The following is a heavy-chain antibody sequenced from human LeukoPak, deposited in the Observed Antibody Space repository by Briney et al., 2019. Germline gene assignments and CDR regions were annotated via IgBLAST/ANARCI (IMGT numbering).Heavy chain of an antibody. V-gene: IGHV1-3*01. D-gene: IGHD2-21*01. CDR2: IKAGNGDT. Sequence: ASVKVSCKASGYIFTKYVVYWVRQAPGQRPEWMGGIKAGNGDTKYLQNFQDRLTITKDTSASTVYMELSSLTSEDTALYYCARDDCGDTCYPGGYWGQGTLVTVSS. CDR1: GYIFTKYV. CDR3: ARDDCGDTCYPGGY. J-gene: IGHJ4*02.